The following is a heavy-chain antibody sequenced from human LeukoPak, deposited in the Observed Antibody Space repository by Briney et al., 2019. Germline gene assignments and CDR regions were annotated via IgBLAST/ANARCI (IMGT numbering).Heavy chain of an antibody. D-gene: IGHD4-17*01. CDR2: ISGSGGTI. J-gene: IGHJ4*02. CDR1: GFTFDNYA. Sequence: PGGSLRLSCAASGFTFDNYAMSWVRQAPGKGLEWVSVISGSGGTIYYASSVRGRFTISRDNSKNTLYLQMNSLRADDTAVYYCAKDILWTTDPPLIDWGQGTLVTVSS. V-gene: IGHV3-23*01. CDR3: AKDILWTTDPPLID.